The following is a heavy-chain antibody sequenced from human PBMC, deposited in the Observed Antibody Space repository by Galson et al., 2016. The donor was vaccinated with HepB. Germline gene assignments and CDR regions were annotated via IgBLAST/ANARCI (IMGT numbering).Heavy chain of an antibody. CDR2: ISYDGSNK. D-gene: IGHD2-15*01. Sequence: SLRLSCAASGFTFSSYAMHWVRQAPAKGLEWVAVISYDGSNKYYADSVKGRFTISRDNSKNTLYLQMNSLRAEDTAVYYCARAQNGYCGGGSCYLPVHHWGQGTLVTVSS. J-gene: IGHJ1*01. CDR1: GFTFSSYA. V-gene: IGHV3-30*04. CDR3: ARAQNGYCGGGSCYLPVHH.